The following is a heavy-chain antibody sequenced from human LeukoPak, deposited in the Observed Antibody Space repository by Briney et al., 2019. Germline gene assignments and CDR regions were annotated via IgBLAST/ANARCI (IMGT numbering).Heavy chain of an antibody. V-gene: IGHV3-9*01. D-gene: IGHD6-19*01. CDR2: ISWNSGSI. CDR1: GFTFDDYA. J-gene: IGHJ4*02. Sequence: GGSLRLSCAASGFTFDDYAMHWVRQAPGKGLEWVSGISWNSGSIDYADSVKGRFTISRDNAKNSLYLQMNSLRVEDTAFYYCAKDNRRHYTSGPNPDSLHWGQGALVSVSS. CDR3: AKDNRRHYTSGPNPDSLH.